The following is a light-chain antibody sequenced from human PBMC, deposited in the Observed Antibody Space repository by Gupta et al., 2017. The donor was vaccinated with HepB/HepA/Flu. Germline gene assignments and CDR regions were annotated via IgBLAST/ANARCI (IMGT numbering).Light chain of an antibody. CDR2: KDS. Sequence: SYELTQPPSVSVSPGQTARITCSGDALPKQYAHWYQQKPGQAPVVVIYKDSERPSGIPERFSGSSSGTTVTLTISGVQAEDEADYYCQSADSSYLHVAFGGGTKLTVL. J-gene: IGLJ2*01. CDR3: QSADSSYLHVA. V-gene: IGLV3-25*03. CDR1: ALPKQY.